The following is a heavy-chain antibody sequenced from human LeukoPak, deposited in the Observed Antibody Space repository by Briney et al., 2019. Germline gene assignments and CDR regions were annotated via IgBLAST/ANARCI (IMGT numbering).Heavy chain of an antibody. D-gene: IGHD6-19*01. V-gene: IGHV4-59*01. CDR3: ARIYNSSQWLAPGGY. CDR1: DDSISNYY. CDR2: IYYSGST. J-gene: IGHJ4*02. Sequence: SSETLSLTCTVSDDSISNYYWSWIRQPPGKGLEWIGYIYYSGSTTYNPSLKSRVTMSVDTSKNQFSLKLRSVTAADTALYYCARIYNSSQWLAPGGYWGQGTLVTVSS.